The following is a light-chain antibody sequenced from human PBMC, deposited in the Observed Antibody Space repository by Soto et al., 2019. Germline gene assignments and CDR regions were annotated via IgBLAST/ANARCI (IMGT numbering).Light chain of an antibody. V-gene: IGKV1-5*01. Sequence: DIQMTQSPSTLSASVGDRVTITCRASQSISSWLAWYQQKPGKAPKLLIYDASSLESGVPSRFSGSGSGTEFTLTISSLQPDDFATYCCQQYNSYRWTFGPGTKVEIK. J-gene: IGKJ1*01. CDR3: QQYNSYRWT. CDR1: QSISSW. CDR2: DAS.